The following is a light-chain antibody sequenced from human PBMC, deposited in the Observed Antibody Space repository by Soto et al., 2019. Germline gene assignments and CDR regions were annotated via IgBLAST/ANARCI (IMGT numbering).Light chain of an antibody. CDR2: WAS. V-gene: IGKV4-1*01. Sequence: DIVMTQSPDSLAVSLGERATINCKSSQSVLYSSNNKNYLAWYQQKLGQPPKLLIYWASTRESGVPDRFSGSGSGTDFTLTISSLQAEDVAVYYCQQYYSIPLTFGGGTKVEIE. CDR3: QQYYSIPLT. J-gene: IGKJ4*01. CDR1: QSVLYSSNNKNY.